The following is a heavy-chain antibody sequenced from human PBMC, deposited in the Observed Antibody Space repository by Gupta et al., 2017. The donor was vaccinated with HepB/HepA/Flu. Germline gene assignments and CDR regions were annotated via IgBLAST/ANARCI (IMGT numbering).Heavy chain of an antibody. D-gene: IGHD3-9*01. V-gene: IGHV3-20*01. CDR2: INSNGGST. CDR1: GFTFDDYG. Sequence: EVQLVESGGGVVRPGGSLRLSCAASGFTFDDYGMSWVRQAPGKGLEWVSGINSNGGSTGYADSVKGRFSISRDSASNSLYLKMNSLRVEDTALYHCVRGFGWLSPWGQGTLVTVSS. J-gene: IGHJ4*02. CDR3: VRGFGWLSP.